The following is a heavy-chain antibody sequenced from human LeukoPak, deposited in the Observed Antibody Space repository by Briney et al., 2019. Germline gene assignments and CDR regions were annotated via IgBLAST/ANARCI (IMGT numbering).Heavy chain of an antibody. Sequence: PSETLSLTCTVSGGSISSGDYYWSWIRQPPGKGLEWSAYMYYSGSTYYNPSLKSRVTMSADTSKNQLSLKLSSVTAVDKTVYYCARPYYYDSRIDPWGQGILVTVSS. CDR1: GGSISSGDYY. D-gene: IGHD3-22*01. V-gene: IGHV4-30-4*01. CDR2: MYYSGST. J-gene: IGHJ5*02. CDR3: ARPYYYDSRIDP.